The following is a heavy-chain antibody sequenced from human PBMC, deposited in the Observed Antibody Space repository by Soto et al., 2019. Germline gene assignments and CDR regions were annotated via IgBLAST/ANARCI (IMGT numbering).Heavy chain of an antibody. CDR3: ARVRAGYSSGWSPFDI. CDR1: GYTFTGYY. D-gene: IGHD6-19*01. CDR2: INPNSGGT. Sequence: ASVKVSCKASGYTFTGYYMHWVRQAPGQGLEWMGWINPNSGGTNYAQKFQGWVTMTRDTSISTAYMELSRLRSDDTAVYYCARVRAGYSSGWSPFDIWGQGTMVTVSS. V-gene: IGHV1-2*04. J-gene: IGHJ3*02.